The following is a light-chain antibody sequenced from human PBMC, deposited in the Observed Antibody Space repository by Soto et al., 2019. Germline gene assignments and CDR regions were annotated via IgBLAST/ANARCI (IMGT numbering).Light chain of an antibody. Sequence: EIVMTQSPATLSVAPGERVTFSCRASQGVSRKLAWYQHKPGQAPRLLISGASTGATGIPARFSGSGSGTEFTLTISSLQSEDFAVYYCQQYGSWLITFGQGTRLDIK. CDR3: QQYGSWLIT. J-gene: IGKJ5*01. CDR2: GAS. CDR1: QGVSRK. V-gene: IGKV3-15*01.